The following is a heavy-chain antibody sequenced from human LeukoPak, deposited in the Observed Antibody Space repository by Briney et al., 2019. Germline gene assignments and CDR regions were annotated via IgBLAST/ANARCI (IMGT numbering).Heavy chain of an antibody. CDR3: ARAPRGVVVKSDAFDI. J-gene: IGHJ3*02. Sequence: KTSETLSLTCTVSGGSISSSSYYWGWIRQPPGKGLEWIGSIYYSGSTNYNPSLKSRVRTSVDTSKKQFSLKLSSVTAADTAVYYCARAPRGVVVKSDAFDIWGQGTMVTVSS. CDR1: GGSISSSSYY. CDR2: IYYSGST. V-gene: IGHV4-39*07. D-gene: IGHD2-15*01.